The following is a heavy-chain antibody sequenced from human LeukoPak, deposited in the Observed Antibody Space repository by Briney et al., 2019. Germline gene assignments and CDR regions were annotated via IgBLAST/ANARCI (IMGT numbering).Heavy chain of an antibody. V-gene: IGHV4-59*01. CDR1: GGSISSYY. CDR3: ARADSSSWKD. Sequence: SETLSLTCTVSGGSISSYYWSWIRQPPGKGLEWIGYIYYSGSTNYNPSPKSRVTISMDTSKNQFSLKLSSVTAADTAVYYCARADSSSWKDWGQGTLVTVSS. CDR2: IYYSGST. J-gene: IGHJ4*02. D-gene: IGHD6-13*01.